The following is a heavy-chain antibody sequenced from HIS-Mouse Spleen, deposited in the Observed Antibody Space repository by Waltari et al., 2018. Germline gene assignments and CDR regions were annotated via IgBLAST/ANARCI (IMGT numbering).Heavy chain of an antibody. CDR1: GFTFGDYA. CDR3: TRVGVAYYDSSGDDAFDI. V-gene: IGHV3-49*05. CDR2: IRSKAYGGTT. D-gene: IGHD3-22*01. Sequence: EVQLVESGGGLVKPGRSLRLSCTASGFTFGDYAMSWFRQAPGEGLEWVGFIRSKAYGGTTEYGASVKGRVTISRDDSKSICYLQMNSLKTEDTAVYYCTRVGVAYYDSSGDDAFDIWGQGTMVTVSS. J-gene: IGHJ3*02.